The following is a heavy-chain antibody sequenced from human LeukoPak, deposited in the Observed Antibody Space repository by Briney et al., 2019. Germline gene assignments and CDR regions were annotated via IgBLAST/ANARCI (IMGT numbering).Heavy chain of an antibody. Sequence: GRSLRLSCAASGFTFSSYGMHWVRQAPGKGLEWVAVISYDGSNKYYADSVKGRFTISRDNSKNTLYLQMNSLRAEDTAVYYCARDRGAQFTYYDSSGYYDYWGQGTLVTVSS. CDR1: GFTFSSYG. V-gene: IGHV3-30*03. CDR2: ISYDGSNK. J-gene: IGHJ4*02. CDR3: ARDRGAQFTYYDSSGYYDY. D-gene: IGHD3-22*01.